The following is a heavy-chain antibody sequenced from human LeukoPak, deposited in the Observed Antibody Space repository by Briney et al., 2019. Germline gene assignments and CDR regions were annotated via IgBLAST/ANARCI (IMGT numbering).Heavy chain of an antibody. J-gene: IGHJ4*02. V-gene: IGHV4-59*08. CDR2: IYYSGST. CDR1: DGSISSYY. CDR3: ARGSRYFVY. D-gene: IGHD3-9*01. Sequence: PSETLSLTCTVSDGSISSYYWSWIRQPPGKGLEWIGSIYYSGSTNYSPSLKTRVTISVDASKTQFSLKVSSVTAADTAVYYCARGSRYFVYWGQGTLVTVSS.